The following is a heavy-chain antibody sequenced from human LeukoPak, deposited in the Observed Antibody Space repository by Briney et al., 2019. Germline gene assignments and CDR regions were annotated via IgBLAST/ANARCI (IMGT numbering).Heavy chain of an antibody. D-gene: IGHD3-10*01. V-gene: IGHV3-23*01. J-gene: IGHJ6*02. CDR1: GFTFSSYA. CDR2: ISGSGGST. CDR3: AKGWFGEGYYGMGV. Sequence: PAGSMRLSCAASGFTFSSYAMSWVRQAPGKGLEWVSAISGSGGSTYYADSVKGRFTISRDNSKNTPCLQMNSVRAERTGVYDCAKGWFGEGYYGMGVWGQGITVSVS.